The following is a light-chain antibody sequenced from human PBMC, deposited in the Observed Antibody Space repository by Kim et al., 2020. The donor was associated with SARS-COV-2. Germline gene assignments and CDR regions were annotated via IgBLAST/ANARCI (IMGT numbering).Light chain of an antibody. CDR3: QQYNSYSPT. CDR2: QAS. V-gene: IGKV1-5*03. Sequence: ASVGDTVTITCRASQSISSWLAWYQQKPGKAPKLLIYQASSLESGVPSRFSGSGSGTEFTLTISSLQPDDFATYCCQQYNSYSPTFGQGTKVDIK. J-gene: IGKJ1*01. CDR1: QSISSW.